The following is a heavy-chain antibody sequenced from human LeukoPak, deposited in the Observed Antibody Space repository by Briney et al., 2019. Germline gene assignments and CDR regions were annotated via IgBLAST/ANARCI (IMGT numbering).Heavy chain of an antibody. CDR2: ISSSSSTI. CDR1: GFTVSSNY. D-gene: IGHD2/OR15-2a*01. Sequence: GGSLGLSCAASGFTVSSNYMSWVRQAPAKGLEWVSYISSSSSTIYYADSVKGRFTISRDNAKNSLYLQMNSLRDEDTAVYYCASPQESGTTSFVGYWGQGTLVTVSS. CDR3: ASPQESGTTSFVGY. J-gene: IGHJ4*02. V-gene: IGHV3-48*02.